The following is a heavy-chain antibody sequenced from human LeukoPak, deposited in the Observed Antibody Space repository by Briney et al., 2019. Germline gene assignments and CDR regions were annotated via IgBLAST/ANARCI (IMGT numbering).Heavy chain of an antibody. CDR2: TNTDGSST. J-gene: IGHJ1*01. V-gene: IGHV3-74*03. Sequence: GGSLRLSCAASGFTFSSYWMHWVRQAPGKGLVWVSGTNTDGSSTMYADSVKGRFTIARDNAKNTLYLQMNSLRAEDTAVYYCYGANAEHWGQGSLVTVSS. CDR1: GFTFSSYW. CDR3: YGANAEH. D-gene: IGHD4-23*01.